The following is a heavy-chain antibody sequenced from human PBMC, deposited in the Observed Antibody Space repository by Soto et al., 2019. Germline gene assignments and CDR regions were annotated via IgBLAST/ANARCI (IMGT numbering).Heavy chain of an antibody. Sequence: GGSLRLSXAASGFTFSSYGMHWVRQAPGKGLEWVAVISYDGSNKYYADSVKGRFTISRDNSKNTLYLQMNSLRAEDTALYYCAKASLVWGVGMDVWGQGTTVTVSS. J-gene: IGHJ6*02. CDR2: ISYDGSNK. CDR1: GFTFSSYG. D-gene: IGHD7-27*01. V-gene: IGHV3-30*18. CDR3: AKASLVWGVGMDV.